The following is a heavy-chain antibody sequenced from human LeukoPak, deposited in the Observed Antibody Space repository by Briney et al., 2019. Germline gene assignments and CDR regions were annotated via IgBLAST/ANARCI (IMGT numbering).Heavy chain of an antibody. CDR3: ASKSLRQNYFDY. CDR1: GGSISSYY. J-gene: IGHJ4*02. Sequence: PSETLSLTCTVSGGSISSYYWNWIRQPAGKGLEWIGRLHSSGSTNYSPSLKSRVTPSLDTSKNQFSLNLSSVTAADTAVYYCASKSLRQNYFDYWGQGILVTVSS. V-gene: IGHV4-4*07. D-gene: IGHD5/OR15-5a*01. CDR2: LHSSGST.